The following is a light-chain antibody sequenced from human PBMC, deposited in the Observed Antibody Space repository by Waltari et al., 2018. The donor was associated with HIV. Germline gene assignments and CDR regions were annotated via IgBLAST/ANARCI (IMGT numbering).Light chain of an antibody. Sequence: DIQMTQSPSTLSASVGDRVTITCRASQGISNWLAWYQQKPGKAPKLLIYKASSLESGVPSRFSGSGSGTEFTLTISSLQPDDFAYYCQKYSSYFSTFGQGTKVEIK. CDR2: KAS. J-gene: IGKJ1*01. CDR3: QKYSSYFST. V-gene: IGKV1-5*03. CDR1: QGISNW.